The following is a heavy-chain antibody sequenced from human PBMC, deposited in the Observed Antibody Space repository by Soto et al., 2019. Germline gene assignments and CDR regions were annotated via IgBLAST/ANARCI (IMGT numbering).Heavy chain of an antibody. Sequence: SETLSLTCTVSGGSISSYYWSWIRQPPGKGQEWIGYIYYSGSTNYNPYIKSRVTISVDTSKNQFSLKLSSVTAADTAVYYCARQHAYWGQGTLVTVSS. J-gene: IGHJ4*02. CDR1: GGSISSYY. V-gene: IGHV4-59*08. CDR3: ARQHAY. CDR2: IYYSGST.